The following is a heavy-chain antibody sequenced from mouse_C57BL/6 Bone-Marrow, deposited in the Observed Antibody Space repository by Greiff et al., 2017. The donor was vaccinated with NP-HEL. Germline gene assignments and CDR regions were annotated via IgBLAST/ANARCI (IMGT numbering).Heavy chain of an antibody. J-gene: IGHJ1*03. CDR3: ARQGLLRSFWYFDV. D-gene: IGHD1-1*01. V-gene: IGHV5-4*01. Sequence: EVQVVESGGGLVKPGGSLKLSCAASGFTFSSYAMSWVRQTPEKRLEWVATISDGGSYTYYPDNVKGRFTISRYNAKNNLYLQMSHLKSEDTAMYYCARQGLLRSFWYFDVWGTGTTVTVAS. CDR1: GFTFSSYA. CDR2: ISDGGSYT.